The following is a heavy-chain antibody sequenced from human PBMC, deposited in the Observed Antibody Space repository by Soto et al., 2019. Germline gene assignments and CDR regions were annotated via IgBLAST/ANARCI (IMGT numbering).Heavy chain of an antibody. CDR1: GFTFSSYS. V-gene: IGHV3-21*01. CDR3: ARDLSSSSWYGVNYYYYGMDV. CDR2: ISSSSSYI. J-gene: IGHJ6*02. Sequence: EVQLVESGGGLVKPGGSLRLSCAASGFTFSSYSMNWVRQAPGKGLEWVSSISSSSSYIYYADSVKGRFTISRDNANNSLYLQMNSLRAEDTAVYYCARDLSSSSWYGVNYYYYGMDVWGQGTTVTVSS. D-gene: IGHD6-13*01.